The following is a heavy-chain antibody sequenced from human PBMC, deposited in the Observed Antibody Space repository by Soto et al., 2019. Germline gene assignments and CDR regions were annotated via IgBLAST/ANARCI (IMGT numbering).Heavy chain of an antibody. Sequence: GSLRLSCAASGFTFSSFAMSWVRQAPGKGLEWVSTFSGSGGSTYYADSVKGRFTISRDDSKNTLYLQMNSLRAEDTAVYYCAKRPLTSRGSTDFWCQATLLTVS. J-gene: IGHJ4*02. CDR2: FSGSGGST. CDR1: GFTFSSFA. V-gene: IGHV3-23*01. CDR3: AKRPLTSRGSTDF. D-gene: IGHD6-19*01.